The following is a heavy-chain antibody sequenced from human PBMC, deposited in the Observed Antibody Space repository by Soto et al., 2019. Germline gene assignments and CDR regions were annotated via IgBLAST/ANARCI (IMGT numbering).Heavy chain of an antibody. Sequence: KPSETLSLTCAVSGYSISSGYYWGWIRQPPGKGLEWIGTIYHSGSTYYNPSLKSRVTISVDTSKNQFSLKLNSVTAADTAVYYCARALYCSGGSCSPLRGMDVCGLGTTVTVSS. CDR2: IYHSGST. V-gene: IGHV4-38-2*01. CDR3: ARALYCSGGSCSPLRGMDV. CDR1: GYSISSGYY. D-gene: IGHD2-15*01. J-gene: IGHJ6*02.